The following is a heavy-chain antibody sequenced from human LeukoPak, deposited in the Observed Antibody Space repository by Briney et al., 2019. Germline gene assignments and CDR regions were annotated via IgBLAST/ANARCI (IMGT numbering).Heavy chain of an antibody. CDR3: ARDNGGTKGFDP. CDR2: ISTYNGNT. CDR1: VYTFTSYG. V-gene: IGHV1-18*01. Sequence: GASVNVSFKASVYTFTSYGISWLRQAPGQGGKWMGWISTYNGNTNYAQKLQGRVTMTTDKSKSTVYMELRSLRSDDTAMYYCARDNGGTKGFDPWGQGTLATVST. J-gene: IGHJ5*02.